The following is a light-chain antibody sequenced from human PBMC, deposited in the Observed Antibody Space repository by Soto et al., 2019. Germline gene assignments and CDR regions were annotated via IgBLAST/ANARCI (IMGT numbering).Light chain of an antibody. CDR1: QSVSSSY. Sequence: IVFTQSSCTLSLSPGERATLYCRVSQSVSSSYLAWYQQKPGQAPRLLIYGASSRATGIPDRFSGSGSGTDFTLTISRLEPEDFAVYYCQQYGSSPRTLGQGTKVDIK. J-gene: IGKJ1*01. V-gene: IGKV3-20*01. CDR2: GAS. CDR3: QQYGSSPRT.